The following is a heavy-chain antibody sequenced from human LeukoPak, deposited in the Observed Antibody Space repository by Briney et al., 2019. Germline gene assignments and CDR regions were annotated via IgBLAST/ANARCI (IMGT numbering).Heavy chain of an antibody. CDR1: GGTFSSYA. Sequence: ASVKVSCKASGGTFSSYAISWVRQAPGQGLEWMGGIIPIFGTANYAQKFQGRVTITADESTSTAYMELSSLRSEDTAVYYCARDGDGSGWWYGYWGQGTLVTVSS. V-gene: IGHV1-69*13. D-gene: IGHD6-19*01. CDR2: IIPIFGTA. CDR3: ARDGDGSGWWYGY. J-gene: IGHJ4*02.